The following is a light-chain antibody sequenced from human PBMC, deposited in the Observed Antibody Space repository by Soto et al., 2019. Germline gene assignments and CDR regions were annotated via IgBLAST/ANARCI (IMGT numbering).Light chain of an antibody. CDR3: SSYAGDNKYVL. CDR2: EVN. V-gene: IGLV2-8*01. CDR1: SSDVGGYNY. J-gene: IGLJ2*01. Sequence: QSVLTQPPSASGSPGQSVTISCTGTSSDVGGYNYVSWYQQHPGKAPKLMIYEVNKRPSGVPDRFSGSKSGNTASLTVSGLRAEDEADYYCSSYAGDNKYVLFGGGTKLTVL.